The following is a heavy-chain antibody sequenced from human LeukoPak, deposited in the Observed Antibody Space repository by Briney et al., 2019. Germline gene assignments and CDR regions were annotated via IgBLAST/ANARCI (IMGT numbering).Heavy chain of an antibody. D-gene: IGHD6-19*01. J-gene: IGHJ4*02. CDR3: ARDMSSGWSTYSDY. Sequence: KASETLSLTCAVYGGSFSGYYWSWIRQPPGKGLEWIGEINHSGSTNYNPSLKSRVTISVDTSKNQFSLKLSFVTAADTAVYYCARDMSSGWSTYSDYWGQGTLVTVSS. CDR2: INHSGST. CDR1: GGSFSGYY. V-gene: IGHV4-34*01.